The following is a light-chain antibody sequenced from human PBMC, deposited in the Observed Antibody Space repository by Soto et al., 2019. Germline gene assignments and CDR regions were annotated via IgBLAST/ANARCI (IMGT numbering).Light chain of an antibody. J-gene: IGLJ1*01. CDR1: SSDVGSYNL. V-gene: IGLV2-23*01. Sequence: QSALTQPASVSGSPGQSITISCTGTSSDVGSYNLVSWYQQHPGKAPKLMIYEGSKRPSGVSNRFSGSKSGNTASLTISGLQAEDEADYYCCSYAGSSFGTGTKVTVL. CDR3: CSYAGSS. CDR2: EGS.